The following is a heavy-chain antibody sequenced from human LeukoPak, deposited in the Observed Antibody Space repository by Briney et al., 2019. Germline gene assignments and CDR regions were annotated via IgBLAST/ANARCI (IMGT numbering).Heavy chain of an antibody. CDR2: IYTSGST. CDR3: ARHIRPEGHGYRHEPNWYFDL. Sequence: SETLSLTCTVSGGSISSSSYYWSWIRQPPGKGLEWIGYIYTSGSTNYNPSLKSRVTISVDTSKNQFSLKLSSVTAADTAVYYCARHIRPEGHGYRHEPNWYFDLWGRGTLVTVSS. D-gene: IGHD5-24*01. J-gene: IGHJ2*01. V-gene: IGHV4-61*05. CDR1: GGSISSSSYY.